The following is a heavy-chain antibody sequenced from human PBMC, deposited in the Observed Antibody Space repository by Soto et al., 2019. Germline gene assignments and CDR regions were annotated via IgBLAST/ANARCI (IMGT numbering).Heavy chain of an antibody. V-gene: IGHV1-8*01. J-gene: IGHJ6*03. Sequence: ASVKVSCKASGYTFTSYDINWVRQATGQGLEWMGWMNPNSGNTGYAQKFQGRVTMTRNTSISTAYMELSSLRSEDTAVYYCARGYRWVYYYYMDVWGKGTTVTVSS. D-gene: IGHD2-8*02. CDR2: MNPNSGNT. CDR3: ARGYRWVYYYYMDV. CDR1: GYTFTSYD.